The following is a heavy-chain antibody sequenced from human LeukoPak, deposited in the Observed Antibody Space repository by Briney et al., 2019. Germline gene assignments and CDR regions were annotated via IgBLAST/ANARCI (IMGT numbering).Heavy chain of an antibody. CDR2: IYYSGST. CDR1: GGSISSYY. D-gene: IGHD5-12*01. CDR3: ARVRVATIIFDY. Sequence: PSETLSLTCTVSGGSISSYYWSWIRQPPGKGLEWIGYIYYSGSTNYNPSLKSRVTISVDTSKKQFSLKLSSVTAADTGVYYCARVRVATIIFDYWGQGTLVTVSS. J-gene: IGHJ4*02. V-gene: IGHV4-59*01.